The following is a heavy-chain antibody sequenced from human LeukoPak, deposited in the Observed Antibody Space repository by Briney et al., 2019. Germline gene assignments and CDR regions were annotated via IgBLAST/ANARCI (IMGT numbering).Heavy chain of an antibody. CDR2: ISSTGNT. CDR1: GDSITNNR. J-gene: IGHJ4*02. CDR3: ARHIFPDGSPFDS. D-gene: IGHD3-10*01. V-gene: IGHV4-59*08. Sequence: SETLSLTCTVSGDSITNNRRSWIRQPPGKGLEWLGHISSTGNTNYNPSLKSRLTLSVDTSKNHFSLPLTSVTAADTALYHCARHIFPDGSPFDSWGQGSLVTVSS.